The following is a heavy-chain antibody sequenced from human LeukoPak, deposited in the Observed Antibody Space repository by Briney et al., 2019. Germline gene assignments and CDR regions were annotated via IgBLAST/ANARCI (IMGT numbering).Heavy chain of an antibody. J-gene: IGHJ4*02. CDR1: GFTFSSYA. V-gene: IGHV3-23*01. CDR3: AKDRHSSGYYHDFDY. D-gene: IGHD3-22*01. CDR2: ISGSGGST. Sequence: PAGSLRLSCAASGFTFSSYAMSWVRQAPGEGLEWVSAISGSGGSTYYADSVKGRLNISRDNSKNTLYLKMNSLRAEDTAVYYCAKDRHSSGYYHDFDYWGQGTLVTVSS.